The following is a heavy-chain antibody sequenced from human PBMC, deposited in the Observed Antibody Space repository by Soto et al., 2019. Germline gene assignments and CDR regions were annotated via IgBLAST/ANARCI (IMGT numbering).Heavy chain of an antibody. V-gene: IGHV4-31*03. CDR2: IYYSGST. CDR1: GGSISSGGYY. Sequence: PSETLSLTCTVSGGSISSGGYYWSWIRQHPGKGLEWIGYIYYSGSTYYNPSLKGRVTISVDTSKNQFSLKLSSVTAADTAVYYCARDPGNYGDFFDYWGQGTLVTVSS. D-gene: IGHD4-17*01. CDR3: ARDPGNYGDFFDY. J-gene: IGHJ4*02.